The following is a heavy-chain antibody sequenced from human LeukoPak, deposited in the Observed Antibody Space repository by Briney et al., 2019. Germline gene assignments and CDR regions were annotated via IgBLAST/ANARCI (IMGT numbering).Heavy chain of an antibody. CDR2: ISGSGGST. J-gene: IGHJ6*03. V-gene: IGHV3-23*01. CDR3: AKGANFDWLPLYYYYYMDV. D-gene: IGHD3-9*01. Sequence: GGSLRLSCAASGFTFSSYSMNWVRQAPGKGLEWVSAISGSGGSTYYADSVKGRFTISRDNSKNTLYLQMNSLRAEDTAVYYCAKGANFDWLPLYYYYYMDVWGKGTTVTISS. CDR1: GFTFSSYS.